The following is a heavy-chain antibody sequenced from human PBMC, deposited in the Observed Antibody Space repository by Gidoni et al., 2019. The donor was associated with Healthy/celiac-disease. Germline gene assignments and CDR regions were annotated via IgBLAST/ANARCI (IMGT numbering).Heavy chain of an antibody. CDR2: IRSKAYGGTT. Sequence: EVQLVESGGGLVKPGRSLRLSCTASGFTFGDYAMSWFRQAPGKGLEWVGFIRSKAYGGTTEYAASVKGRFTISRDDSKSIAYLQMNSLKTEDTAVYYCTRVRYCSSTSCYNAELTSDYWGQGTLVTVSS. D-gene: IGHD2-2*02. J-gene: IGHJ4*02. CDR3: TRVRYCSSTSCYNAELTSDY. CDR1: GFTFGDYA. V-gene: IGHV3-49*05.